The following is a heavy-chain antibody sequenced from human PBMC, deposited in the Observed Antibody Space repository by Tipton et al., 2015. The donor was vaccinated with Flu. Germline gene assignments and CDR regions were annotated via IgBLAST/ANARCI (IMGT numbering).Heavy chain of an antibody. CDR3: ARLRSGMIDY. CDR1: GGSINSFY. D-gene: IGHD1-26*01. Sequence: TLSLTCTVSGGSINSFYWSWIRQPPGRGLEYIGDIFYTGSTTYNPALKSRVTISVDTSKNQFSLKVTSVTAADTALYLCARLRSGMIDYWGQGTLVTVSS. CDR2: IFYTGST. J-gene: IGHJ4*02. V-gene: IGHV4-59*08.